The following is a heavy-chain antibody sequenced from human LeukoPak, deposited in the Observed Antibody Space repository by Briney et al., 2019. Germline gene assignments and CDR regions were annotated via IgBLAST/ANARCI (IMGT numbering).Heavy chain of an antibody. D-gene: IGHD3-22*01. CDR2: LRYDGSNK. CDR1: GFTFSSYG. J-gene: IGHJ4*02. CDR3: ARDLGDLRYYYDSSGYYDY. V-gene: IGHV3-30*02. Sequence: GGSLRLSCAASGFTFSSYGMHWVRQAPGKGLEWVAFLRYDGSNKYYADSVKGRFTISRDNSKNTLYLQMNSLRAEDTAVYYCARDLGDLRYYYDSSGYYDYWGQGTLVTVSS.